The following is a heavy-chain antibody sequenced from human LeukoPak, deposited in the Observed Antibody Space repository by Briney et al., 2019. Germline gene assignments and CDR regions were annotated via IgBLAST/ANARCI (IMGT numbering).Heavy chain of an antibody. CDR1: GFTFSSYS. D-gene: IGHD3-10*02. J-gene: IGHJ5*02. CDR3: VREITMSGGFDP. V-gene: IGHV3-21*06. Sequence: VGSLRLSCAASGFTFSSYSMNWVRQAPGKGLEWVSSIRSSRYIYYADSVKGRFTISRDNAKNSLYLQMTSLRVEDTAVYYCVREITMSGGFDPWGQGTLVTVSS. CDR2: IRSSRYI.